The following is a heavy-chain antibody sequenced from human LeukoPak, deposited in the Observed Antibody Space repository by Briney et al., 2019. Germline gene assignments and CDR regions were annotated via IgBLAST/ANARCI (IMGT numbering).Heavy chain of an antibody. CDR1: GGSISSSSYY. V-gene: IGHV4-39*07. D-gene: IGHD1-1*01. J-gene: IGHJ4*02. CDR2: IYYSGST. CDR3: ATESWKTAIFNS. Sequence: SETLSLTCTVPGGSISSSSYYWGWIRQPPGKGLEWIGSIYYSGSTYYNPSLKSRVTISVDTSKNQFSLKLSSVTAADTAVYYCATESWKTAIFNSWGQGTLLTVSS.